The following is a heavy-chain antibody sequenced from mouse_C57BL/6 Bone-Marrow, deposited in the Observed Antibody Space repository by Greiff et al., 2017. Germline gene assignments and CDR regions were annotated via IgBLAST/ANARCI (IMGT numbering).Heavy chain of an antibody. Sequence: QVQLQQSGAELVRPGASVKMSCKASGYTFTSYNMHWVKQTPRQGLEWIGAIYPGNGDTSYNQKFKGKATVTVDKSSSTAYMQLSSLTSDDSAVYCCARGDSNYDWYFDFGGTGTTVTVAS. CDR3: ARGDSNYDWYFDF. J-gene: IGHJ1*03. V-gene: IGHV1-12*01. CDR2: IYPGNGDT. D-gene: IGHD2-5*01. CDR1: GYTFTSYN.